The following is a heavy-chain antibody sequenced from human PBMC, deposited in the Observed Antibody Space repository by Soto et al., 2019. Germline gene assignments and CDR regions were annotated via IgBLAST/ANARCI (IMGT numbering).Heavy chain of an antibody. D-gene: IGHD3-10*01. V-gene: IGHV5-51*01. CDR3: ARHHQEYYYGSGSYYSIECWFDP. CDR1: GYSFTSYW. CDR2: IYPGDSDT. J-gene: IGHJ5*02. Sequence: GESLKISCKGSGYSFTSYWIGWVRQMPGKGLEWMGIIYPGDSDTRYSPSFQGQVTISADKSISTAYLQWSSLKASDTAMYYCARHHQEYYYGSGSYYSIECWFDPWGQGTLVTVSS.